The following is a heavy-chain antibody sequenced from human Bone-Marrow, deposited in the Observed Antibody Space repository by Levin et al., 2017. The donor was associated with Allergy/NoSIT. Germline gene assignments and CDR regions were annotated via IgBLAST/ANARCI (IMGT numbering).Heavy chain of an antibody. CDR2: IDYIGGA. J-gene: IGHJ6*01. Sequence: PSETLSLTCSVSGASLSNENYYWSWIRQSPGGRLEWIGYIDYIGGAVYNPSLRSRVIISIDTSKNQLSLSLNSVTAADAALYYCARRYGGMDVWGQGTTVTVSS. D-gene: IGHD3-16*01. CDR3: ARRYGGMDV. V-gene: IGHV4-61*01. CDR1: GASLSNENYY.